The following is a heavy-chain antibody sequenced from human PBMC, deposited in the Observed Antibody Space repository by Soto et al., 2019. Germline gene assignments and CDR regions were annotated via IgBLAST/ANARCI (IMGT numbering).Heavy chain of an antibody. V-gene: IGHV4-34*01. CDR3: ARADIVVVPATYEDWYFDL. J-gene: IGHJ2*01. CDR2: INHSGST. CDR1: GGSFSGYY. D-gene: IGHD2-2*01. Sequence: QVQLQQWGAGLLKPSETLSLTCAVYGGSFSGYYWSWIRQPPGKGLEWIGEINHSGSTNYNPSLKTRVTISVDTSKYQFSLKLSSVTAADTAVYYCARADIVVVPATYEDWYFDLWGRGTLVTVSS.